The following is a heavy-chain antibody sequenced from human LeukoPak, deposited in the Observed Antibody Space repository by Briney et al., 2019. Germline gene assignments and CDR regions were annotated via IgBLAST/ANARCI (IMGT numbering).Heavy chain of an antibody. Sequence: ASVKVSCKASGYSFTSHYMHWVRQAPGQGLEWLGLINPSGSSTLYAQKFQGRVTMTRDMSTTKDYMELSSLRSEDTAFYYCARDNSVGDVAWWFDPWAREPWSPSPQ. V-gene: IGHV1-46*01. CDR1: GYSFTSHY. CDR3: ARDNSVGDVAWWFDP. D-gene: IGHD1-26*01. CDR2: INPSGSST. J-gene: IGHJ5*02.